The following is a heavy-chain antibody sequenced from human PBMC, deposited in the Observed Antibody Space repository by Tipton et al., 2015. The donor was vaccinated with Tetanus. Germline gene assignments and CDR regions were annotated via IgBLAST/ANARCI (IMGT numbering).Heavy chain of an antibody. CDR2: ISSSGSTI. CDR1: GFTFSSYE. CDR3: ARDYGDCRFDY. D-gene: IGHD4-17*01. J-gene: IGHJ4*02. Sequence: SLRLSCAASGFTFSSYEMNWVRQAPGKGLEWVSYISSSGSTIYYADSVKGRFTISRDNAKNSLYLQMNSLRAEDTAVYYCARDYGDCRFDYWGQGTLVTVSS. V-gene: IGHV3-48*03.